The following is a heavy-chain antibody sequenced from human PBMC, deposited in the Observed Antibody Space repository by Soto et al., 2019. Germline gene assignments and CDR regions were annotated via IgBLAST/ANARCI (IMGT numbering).Heavy chain of an antibody. J-gene: IGHJ1*01. Sequence: GGSLRLSCAASGFTVSSNYMSWVRQAPGKGLEWVSVIYSGGSTYYADSGKGRFTISRDNSKNTLYLQMNSLRAEDTAVYYCARDRVESGYPEYFQHWGQGTLVTVSS. V-gene: IGHV3-53*01. CDR2: IYSGGST. D-gene: IGHD3-22*01. CDR3: ARDRVESGYPEYFQH. CDR1: GFTVSSNY.